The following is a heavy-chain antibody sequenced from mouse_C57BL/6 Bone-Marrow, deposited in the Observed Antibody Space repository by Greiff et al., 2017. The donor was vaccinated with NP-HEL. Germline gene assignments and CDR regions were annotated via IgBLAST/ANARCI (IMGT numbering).Heavy chain of an antibody. CDR1: GFNIKNTY. D-gene: IGHD4-1*01. Sequence: EVQLQQSVAELVRPGASVKLSCTASGFNIKNTYMPWVKQRPEQGLEWIGRIDPANGNTKYAPKFQGQATITADTSSNTAYLQLSSLTSEDTAIYYCAPANWEGSWFAYWGQGTLVTVSA. CDR2: IDPANGNT. V-gene: IGHV14-3*01. J-gene: IGHJ3*01. CDR3: APANWEGSWFAY.